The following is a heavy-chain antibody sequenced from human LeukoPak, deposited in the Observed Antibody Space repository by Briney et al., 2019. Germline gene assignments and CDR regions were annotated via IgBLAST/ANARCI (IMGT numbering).Heavy chain of an antibody. Sequence: GGSLRLSCAASGFTFSSYSMTWVRQAPGKGLEWVSSMSSGSRYIYYADSVRGRFNISRDNAKNSLYLLMNSLRAEDTAVYYCARDRPTGASRLFVVQWGQGTLVTVSS. CDR3: ARDRPTGASRLFVVQ. J-gene: IGHJ4*02. CDR1: GFTFSSYS. V-gene: IGHV3-21*01. CDR2: MSSGSRYI. D-gene: IGHD3-3*01.